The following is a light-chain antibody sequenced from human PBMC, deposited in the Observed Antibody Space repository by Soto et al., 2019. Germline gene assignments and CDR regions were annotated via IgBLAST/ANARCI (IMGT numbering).Light chain of an antibody. J-gene: IGLJ1*01. CDR2: DVS. CDR1: SSDVGGYTY. Sequence: QSALTQPASVSGSPGQSITISCTGTSSDVGGYTYVSWYQQHPGKAPKLMIYDVSYRPSGVSNRFSGSNSGNTASLTISGLQAEDEADYYCCSSTSSNTYVFGTGTKLTVL. CDR3: CSSTSSNTYV. V-gene: IGLV2-14*01.